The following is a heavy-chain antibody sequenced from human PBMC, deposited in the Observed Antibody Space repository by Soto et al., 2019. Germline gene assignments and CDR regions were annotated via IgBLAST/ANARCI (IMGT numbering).Heavy chain of an antibody. V-gene: IGHV1-8*01. CDR3: DRRIPDGRFDS. D-gene: IGHD1-1*01. CDR1: GYNFIDYS. Sequence: GASVKVSCKASGYNFIDYSINWVRQAPGQGLEWMGWMNPKSGHTAHAQKIQGRVILTRDTSINTVYMELSSLTSGDTAVYFCDRRIPDGRFDSWGRGTQVTVSS. J-gene: IGHJ4*02. CDR2: MNPKSGHT.